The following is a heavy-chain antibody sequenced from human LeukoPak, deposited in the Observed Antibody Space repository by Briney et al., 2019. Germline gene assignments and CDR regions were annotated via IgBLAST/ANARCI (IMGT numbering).Heavy chain of an antibody. CDR1: GYTFTGYY. D-gene: IGHD5-12*01. V-gene: IGHV1-2*02. Sequence: ASVKVSCKASGYTFTGYYIHWVRQAPGQGLEWMGWINPNSGGTNYAQKFQGRVTMTRDTSISTAYMELSRLRSDDTAVYYCARGAHLDIVAGYYYYYYMDVWGKGTTVTISS. J-gene: IGHJ6*03. CDR3: ARGAHLDIVAGYYYYYYMDV. CDR2: INPNSGGT.